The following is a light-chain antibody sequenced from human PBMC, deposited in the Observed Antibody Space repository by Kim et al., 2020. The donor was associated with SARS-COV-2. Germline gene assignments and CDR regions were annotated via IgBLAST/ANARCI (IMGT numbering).Light chain of an antibody. CDR3: QQYNDYAT. J-gene: IGKJ1*01. CDR1: RPISTW. V-gene: IGKV1-5*03. CDR2: KAS. Sequence: SASVGDTVTITCPASRPISTWLAWYQQKPGKVPKLLIYKASSLESGVSSRFSGSGSGTEFTLTINSLQPDDFATYYCQQYNDYATFGQGTKVDIK.